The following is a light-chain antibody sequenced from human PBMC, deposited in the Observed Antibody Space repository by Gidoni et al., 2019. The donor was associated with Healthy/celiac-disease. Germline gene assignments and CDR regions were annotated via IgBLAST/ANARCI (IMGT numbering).Light chain of an antibody. Sequence: AIQMTQPPSSLSASVGDRATITCRASQGIRNDLGWYQQKPGNAPKLLIYAASSLQSGVPSRFSGSGSGTDFTLTISSLQPEDFATYYCLQDYNYPPTFGQGTKVEIK. V-gene: IGKV1-6*01. CDR1: QGIRND. CDR3: LQDYNYPPT. J-gene: IGKJ1*01. CDR2: AAS.